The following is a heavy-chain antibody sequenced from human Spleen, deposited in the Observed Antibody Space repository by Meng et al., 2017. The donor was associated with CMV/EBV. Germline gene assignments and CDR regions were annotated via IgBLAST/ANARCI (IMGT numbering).Heavy chain of an antibody. Sequence: SGFNFDDYGMSWVRQAPGKGLEWVSGINWNGGATTYADSVKGRFTISRDNAKNSLGLQMNSLRAEDTALYYCVRGGGEGSSSAMNFWGQGTLVTVSS. CDR3: VRGGGEGSSSAMNF. CDR2: INWNGGAT. CDR1: GFNFDDYG. D-gene: IGHD6-6*01. V-gene: IGHV3-20*03. J-gene: IGHJ4*02.